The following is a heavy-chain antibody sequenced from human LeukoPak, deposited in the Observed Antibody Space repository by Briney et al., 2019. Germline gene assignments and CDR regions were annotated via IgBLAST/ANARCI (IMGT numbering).Heavy chain of an antibody. J-gene: IGHJ3*02. CDR3: AKEGGVGANDAFDI. CDR1: GLTFSTCG. CDR2: IRYDGSNK. V-gene: IGHV3-30*02. Sequence: GGSLRLSCAASGLTFSTCGMHWVRQAPGKGLEWVAFIRYDGSNKYYADSVKGRFIISRDNSENTLYLQMNSLRAEDTALYYCAKEGGVGANDAFDIWGQGTMVTVSS. D-gene: IGHD1-26*01.